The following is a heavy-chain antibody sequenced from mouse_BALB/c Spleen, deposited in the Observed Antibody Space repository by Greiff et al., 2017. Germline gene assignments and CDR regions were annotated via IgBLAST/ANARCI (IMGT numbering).Heavy chain of an antibody. CDR2: ISSGGSYT. J-gene: IGHJ3*01. Sequence: EVKVVESGGGLVKPGGSLKLSCAASGFTFSSYAMSWVRQSPEKRLEWVAEISSGGSYTYYPDTVTGRFTISRDNAKNTLYLEMSSLRSEDTAMYYCAREMERGGFAYWGQGTLVTVSA. V-gene: IGHV5-9-4*01. CDR1: GFTFSSYA. CDR3: AREMERGGFAY.